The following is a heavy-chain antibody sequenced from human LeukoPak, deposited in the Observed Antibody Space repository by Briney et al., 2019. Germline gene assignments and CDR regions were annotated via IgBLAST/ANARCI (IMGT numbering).Heavy chain of an antibody. D-gene: IGHD6-6*01. Sequence: GGSLRLSCAASGFTFSSYAIHWVRQAPGKGLEWVALISYDGSNKYYGESVKGRFTISRDNAKNTLYLQMNSLRAEDTAVYYCASPLYSSSSGLGYWGQGTLVTVSS. CDR1: GFTFSSYA. CDR3: ASPLYSSSSGLGY. V-gene: IGHV3-30*04. J-gene: IGHJ4*02. CDR2: ISYDGSNK.